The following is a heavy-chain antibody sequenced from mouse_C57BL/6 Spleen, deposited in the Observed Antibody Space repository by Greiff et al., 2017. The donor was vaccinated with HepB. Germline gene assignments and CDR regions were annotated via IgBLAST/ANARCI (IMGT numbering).Heavy chain of an antibody. CDR2: IHPNSGST. CDR3: ARGKYGSSFLFAD. Sequence: QVHVKQPGAELVKPGASVKLSCKASGYTFTSYWMHWVKQRPGQGLEWIGMIHPNSGSTNYNEKFKSKATLTVDKSSSTAYMQLSSLTSEDSAVDYCARGKYGSSFLFADWGQGTRVTVSA. V-gene: IGHV1-64*01. D-gene: IGHD1-1*01. CDR1: GYTFTSYW. J-gene: IGHJ3*01.